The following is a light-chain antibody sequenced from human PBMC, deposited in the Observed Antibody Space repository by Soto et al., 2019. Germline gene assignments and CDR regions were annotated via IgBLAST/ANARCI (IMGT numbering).Light chain of an antibody. CDR3: SSYTSSITVDVV. CDR2: EVS. J-gene: IGLJ2*01. V-gene: IGLV2-14*01. Sequence: QSALTQPASVSGSPGQSITISCTGTSSDVGGYDYVSWYQHFPGKAPKPIIYEVSNRPSGVSNRFSGSKSGNTASLTISGLQAEDEADYYCSSYTSSITVDVVFGGGTKLTVL. CDR1: SSDVGGYDY.